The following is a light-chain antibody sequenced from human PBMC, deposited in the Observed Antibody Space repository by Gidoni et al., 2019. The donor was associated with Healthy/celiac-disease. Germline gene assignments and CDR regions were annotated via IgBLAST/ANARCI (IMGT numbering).Light chain of an antibody. V-gene: IGLV1-40*01. CDR1: SSNIGAGYD. CDR2: GNS. Sequence: QSVLTQPPSVSGAPGPRVTISCTGRSSNIGAGYDVHWYQQLPGTALRLLIYGNSNRPSRVPARFSASKSGTSASLAITGLQAEDEADYYCQSYDSSLSGSVFGGGTKLTVL. CDR3: QSYDSSLSGSV. J-gene: IGLJ2*01.